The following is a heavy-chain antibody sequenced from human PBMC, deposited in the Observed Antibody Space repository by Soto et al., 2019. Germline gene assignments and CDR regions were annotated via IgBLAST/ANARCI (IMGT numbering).Heavy chain of an antibody. CDR1: GYTFTSYA. J-gene: IGHJ4*02. CDR2: ISAYNGNT. D-gene: IGHD1-26*01. V-gene: IGHV1-18*01. Sequence: ASVEVSWKTSGYTFTSYAISWVRHATEQGLEWMGWISAYNGNTNYAQKLQGRVTMTTDTSTSTAYMELRSLRSDDTAVYYCARDHVVRGNYYDYWGQGTQVTVSS. CDR3: ARDHVVRGNYYDY.